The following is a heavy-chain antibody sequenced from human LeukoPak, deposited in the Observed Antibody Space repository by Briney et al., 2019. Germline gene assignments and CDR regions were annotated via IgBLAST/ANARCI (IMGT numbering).Heavy chain of an antibody. CDR2: ISGSGGST. CDR3: AKRKQPSYYGMGA. Sequence: GGSLRLSCAASGFTFSSYAMSWVRQAPGKGLEWVSAISGSGGSTYYADSVKGRFTISRDNSKNTLYLQMNSLRAEDTAIYYCAKRKQPSYYGMGAWGQGTTVTVSS. D-gene: IGHD6-13*01. CDR1: GFTFSSYA. V-gene: IGHV3-23*01. J-gene: IGHJ6*02.